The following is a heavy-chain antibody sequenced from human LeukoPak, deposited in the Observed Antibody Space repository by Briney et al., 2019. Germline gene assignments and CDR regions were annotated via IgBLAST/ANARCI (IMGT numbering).Heavy chain of an antibody. D-gene: IGHD1-14*01. V-gene: IGHV4-34*01. CDR1: GGSFSGYY. CDR3: ARGTWETRFGY. J-gene: IGHJ4*02. CDR2: INHSGST. Sequence: SETLSLTCGVYGGSFSGYYWSWIRQPPGKGLEWIGEINHSGSTNYNPSLKSRVTISVNTSKNQFSLKLSSVTAADTAVYYCARGTWETRFGYWGQGTLVTVSS.